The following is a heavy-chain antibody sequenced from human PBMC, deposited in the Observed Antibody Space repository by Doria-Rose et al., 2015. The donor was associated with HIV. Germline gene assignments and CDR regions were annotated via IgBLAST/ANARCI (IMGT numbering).Heavy chain of an antibody. V-gene: IGHV2-26*01. CDR2: MFSDDER. CDR3: ARIKSSRWYHKYYFDF. D-gene: IGHD6-13*01. Sequence: QITLKESGPVLVKPTETLTLTCTVSGVSLSSPGMGVSWIRQPPGKALEWLANMFSDDERSYKTSLKSRLTISRGTSKSQVVLTMIDMDPVDTATYYCARIKSSRWYHKYYFDFWGQGTLVIVSA. CDR1: GVSLSSPGMG. J-gene: IGHJ4*02.